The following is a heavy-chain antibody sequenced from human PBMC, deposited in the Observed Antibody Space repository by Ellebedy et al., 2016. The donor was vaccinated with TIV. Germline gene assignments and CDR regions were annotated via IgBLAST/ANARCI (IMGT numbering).Heavy chain of an antibody. CDR1: GASISSYY. D-gene: IGHD4-17*01. CDR2: IYYSGST. J-gene: IGHJ4*02. V-gene: IGHV4-59*01. Sequence: MPSETLSLTCPLSGASISSYYWRWIRQPPGKGLEWIGDIYYSGSTNYNPSLKSRVTISVDTSKNQFSRKLSSVPAADTAVYYCARGIDGDYVFQNYFDYWGQGTLVTVSS. CDR3: ARGIDGDYVFQNYFDY.